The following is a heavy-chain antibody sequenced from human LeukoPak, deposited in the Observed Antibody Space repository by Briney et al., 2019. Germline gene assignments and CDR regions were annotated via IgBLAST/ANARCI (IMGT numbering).Heavy chain of an antibody. Sequence: SQTLSLTCTVSGGSISSGSYYWSWIRQPAGKGLEWIGRIYTSGSANYNPSLKSRVTISVDTSKNQFSLKLSSVTAADTAVYYCARVASDYYYYYMDVWGKGTTVTVSS. CDR3: ARVASDYYYYYMDV. J-gene: IGHJ6*03. CDR2: IYTSGSA. CDR1: GGSISSGSYY. V-gene: IGHV4-61*02.